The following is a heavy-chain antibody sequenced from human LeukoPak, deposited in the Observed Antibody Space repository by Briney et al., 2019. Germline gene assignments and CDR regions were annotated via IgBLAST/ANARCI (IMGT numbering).Heavy chain of an antibody. D-gene: IGHD3-9*01. CDR1: GFTFSSYA. J-gene: IGHJ5*02. Sequence: PGGSLRLSCSASGFTFSSYAMHWVRQAPGKGLEWVSIISGSGGSTSYADSVKGRFTISRDNSKNTLYLQMNSLRAEDTALYYCAKPYSGTILTGWFDPWGQGTLVTVSS. CDR3: AKPYSGTILTGWFDP. V-gene: IGHV3-23*01. CDR2: ISGSGGST.